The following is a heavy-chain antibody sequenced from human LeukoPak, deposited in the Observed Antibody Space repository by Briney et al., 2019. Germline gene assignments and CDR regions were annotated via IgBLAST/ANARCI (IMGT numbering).Heavy chain of an antibody. CDR1: GYTFTSYG. CDR3: TIMTHCTGGTCYSYDH. V-gene: IGHV1-18*01. CDR2: ISAYNGNI. Sequence: ASVKVSCKTSGYTFTSYGITWVRQAPGKGREWMGWISAYNGNIDYAQNLQGRVTMTTDTSTGTAYMELRSLRSDDTAVYYCTIMTHCTGGTCYSYDHWGQGTMVAVSS. D-gene: IGHD2-15*01. J-gene: IGHJ4*02.